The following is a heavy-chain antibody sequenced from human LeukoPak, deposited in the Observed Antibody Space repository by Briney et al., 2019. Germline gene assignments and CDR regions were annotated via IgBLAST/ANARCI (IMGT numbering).Heavy chain of an antibody. J-gene: IGHJ4*02. Sequence: SQTLSLTCAVSGGSISSGGYSWSWIRQPPGKGLEWIGYIYHSGSTYYNPSLKSRVTISVDTSKNQFSLELSSVTAADTAVYYCARDSEVQWLRYLDYWGQGTLVTVSS. CDR2: IYHSGST. CDR3: ARDSEVQWLRYLDY. D-gene: IGHD6-19*01. CDR1: GGSISSGGYS. V-gene: IGHV4-30-2*01.